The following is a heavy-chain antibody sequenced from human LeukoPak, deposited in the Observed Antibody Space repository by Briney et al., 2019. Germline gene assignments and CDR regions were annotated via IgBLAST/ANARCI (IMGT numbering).Heavy chain of an antibody. CDR2: ISSSGSTI. CDR1: GFSFSNYE. D-gene: IGHD3-10*01. Sequence: GRSLRLSCAASGFSFSNYEMNWVRQAPGKGLEWVSYISSSGSTIYYPDSVKGRFTISRDNAKNSLYLQMNRLRAEDTAVYYCARGRDYYGPGSDWGQGTLVTVSS. V-gene: IGHV3-48*03. J-gene: IGHJ4*02. CDR3: ARGRDYYGPGSD.